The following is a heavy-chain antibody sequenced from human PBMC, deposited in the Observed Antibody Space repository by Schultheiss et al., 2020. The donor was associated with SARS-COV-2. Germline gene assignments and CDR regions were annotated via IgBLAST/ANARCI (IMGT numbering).Heavy chain of an antibody. Sequence: GGSLRLSCAASGFTFSSYEMNWVRQAPGKGLEWVSSISSSSSYIYYADSVKGRFTISRDNSKNTLFLQMNSLRVEDTAVYYCAKGGWSSPFDPWGQGTLVTVSS. CDR3: AKGGWSSPFDP. D-gene: IGHD2-15*01. CDR2: ISSSSSYI. CDR1: GFTFSSYE. J-gene: IGHJ5*02. V-gene: IGHV3-21*04.